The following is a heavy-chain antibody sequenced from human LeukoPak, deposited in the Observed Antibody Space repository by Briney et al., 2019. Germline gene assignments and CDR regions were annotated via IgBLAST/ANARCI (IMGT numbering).Heavy chain of an antibody. J-gene: IGHJ6*03. Sequence: SETLSLTCSVSGCSVSSYYWSWIRQPPGKGLEWIGYIYYSGSTNYNPSLKSRVTISVDTSKNQFSLKLSSVTAADTAVYYCARSYGSGSYYRTQIYYYYYMDVWGKGTTVTISS. V-gene: IGHV4-59*02. CDR2: IYYSGST. CDR1: GCSVSSYY. D-gene: IGHD3-10*01. CDR3: ARSYGSGSYYRTQIYYYYYMDV.